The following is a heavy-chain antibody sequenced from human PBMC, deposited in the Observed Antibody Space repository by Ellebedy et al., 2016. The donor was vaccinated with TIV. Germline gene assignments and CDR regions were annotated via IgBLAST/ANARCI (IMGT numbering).Heavy chain of an antibody. CDR1: GFTFSSYG. D-gene: IGHD2-21*02. V-gene: IGHV3-33*01. CDR3: ARDQLRCGGDCYSAPRYYFDY. Sequence: GESLKISCAASGFTFSSYGMHWVRQAPGKGLEWVAVIWYDGSNQYYADSVKGRFTISRDNSKNTLYLQMNSRRAEDTAVYYCARDQLRCGGDCYSAPRYYFDYWGQGTLVTVSS. CDR2: IWYDGSNQ. J-gene: IGHJ4*02.